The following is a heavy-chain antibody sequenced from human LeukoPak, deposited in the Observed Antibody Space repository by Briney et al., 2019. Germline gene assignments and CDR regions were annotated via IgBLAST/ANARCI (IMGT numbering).Heavy chain of an antibody. D-gene: IGHD3-3*01. V-gene: IGHV1-24*01. Sequence: ASVKVSCKVSGNTLTELSTHWVRQAPGKGLEWMGGFDPEDGKTIYAQKFQGRVTMTEDTSTDTAYMELSFLRSEDTAVYYCARGGYDFWSGYYWISSWGQGTLVTVSS. CDR2: FDPEDGKT. CDR1: GNTLTELS. CDR3: ARGGYDFWSGYYWISS. J-gene: IGHJ5*02.